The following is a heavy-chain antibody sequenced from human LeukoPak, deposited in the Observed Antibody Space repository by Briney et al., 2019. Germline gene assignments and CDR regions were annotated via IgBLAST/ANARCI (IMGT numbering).Heavy chain of an antibody. V-gene: IGHV3-74*01. Sequence: GGSLRLSCAASGFTFSSYWMHWVRQAPGKGLVWVSRINTDGSSTSYADSVKGRFTISRDNAKNTLYLQMNSLRAEDTAVYYWARGGGPWTTTEFDYWGQGTLVTVSS. J-gene: IGHJ4*02. CDR1: GFTFSSYW. CDR3: ARGGGPWTTTEFDY. CDR2: INTDGSST. D-gene: IGHD3-10*01.